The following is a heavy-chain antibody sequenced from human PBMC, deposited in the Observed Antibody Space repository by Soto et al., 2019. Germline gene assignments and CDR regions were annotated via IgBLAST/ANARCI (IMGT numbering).Heavy chain of an antibody. CDR2: IKQDGSEK. CDR3: AREKGRDIVVVPAARPIDY. V-gene: IGHV3-7*03. Sequence: PGGSLRLSCAASGFTFSSYWMSWVRQAPGKGLEWVANIKQDGSEKYYVDSVKGRFTISRDNAKNSLYLQMNSLRAEDTAVYYCAREKGRDIVVVPAARPIDYWGQGTLVTGS. CDR1: GFTFSSYW. J-gene: IGHJ4*02. D-gene: IGHD2-2*01.